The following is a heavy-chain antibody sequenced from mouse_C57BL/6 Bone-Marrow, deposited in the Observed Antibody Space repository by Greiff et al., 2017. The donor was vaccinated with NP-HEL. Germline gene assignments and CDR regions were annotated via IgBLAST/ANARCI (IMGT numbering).Heavy chain of an antibody. V-gene: IGHV1-82*01. J-gene: IGHJ4*01. CDR3: AREEIYGNSRAMDY. D-gene: IGHD2-1*01. CDR2: LYPGDGDT. CDR1: GYAFSSSW. Sequence: QVQLQQSGPELVKPGASVKISCKASGYAFSSSWMNWVKQRPGKGLEWIGRLYPGDGDTNYNGKFKGKATLTADKSSSTAYMQLSSLTSEDSAVYFCAREEIYGNSRAMDYWGQGTSVTVSS.